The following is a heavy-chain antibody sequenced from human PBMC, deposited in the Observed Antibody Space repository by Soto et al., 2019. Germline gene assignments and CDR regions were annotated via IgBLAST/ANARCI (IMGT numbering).Heavy chain of an antibody. CDR1: GGTFRSYT. J-gene: IGHJ4*02. CDR2: IIPILGLA. Sequence: QVQLVQSGAEVKKPGSSVKVSCKASGGTFRSYTISWVRQAPGQGLEWMGRIIPILGLANYPQKFQGRVKTTADKYTGTAYMELRSLRSDDTAVYYCANPPRYWGQGTLVTVSS. CDR3: ANPPRY. V-gene: IGHV1-69*02.